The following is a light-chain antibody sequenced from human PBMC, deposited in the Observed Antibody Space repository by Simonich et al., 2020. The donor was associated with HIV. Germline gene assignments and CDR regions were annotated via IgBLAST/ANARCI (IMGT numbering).Light chain of an antibody. CDR2: WAS. J-gene: IGKJ2*01. Sequence: DIVMTQSPDSLAVSLGERASINCRSGQSVLYSSNNKNYLAWYQHKPGQPPKLLIYWASTRESGVPDRFSGSGSGTEFNLTISSLQAEDVAVYYCQQYYDTPYTLGQGTKLEIK. V-gene: IGKV4-1*01. CDR3: QQYYDTPYT. CDR1: QSVLYSSNNKNY.